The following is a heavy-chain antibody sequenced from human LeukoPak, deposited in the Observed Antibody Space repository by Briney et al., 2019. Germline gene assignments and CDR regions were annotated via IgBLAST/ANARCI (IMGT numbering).Heavy chain of an antibody. V-gene: IGHV4-34*01. J-gene: IGHJ4*02. CDR2: VNHNGGT. CDR1: GGSLSGYY. Sequence: SETLSLTYAVYGGSLSGYYWTWIRQSPGKGLEWIGEVNHNGGTNYNPSLKSRVTISVDTSEKQFSLKLNSVTAADTAVYYCARGIVLMVYASFDYWGQGSLVTVSS. D-gene: IGHD2-8*01. CDR3: ARGIVLMVYASFDY.